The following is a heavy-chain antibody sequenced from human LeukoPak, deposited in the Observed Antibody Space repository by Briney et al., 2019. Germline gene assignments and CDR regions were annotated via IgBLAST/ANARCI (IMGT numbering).Heavy chain of an antibody. Sequence: GASVKVSFKASGYTFTGYYMHWVRQAPGQGLEWMGWINPNSGGTNYAQKFQGRVTMTRDTSISTAYMELSRLRSDDTAVYYCARGGIVRNGYNYFSGAFDIWGQGTMVTVSS. CDR2: INPNSGGT. D-gene: IGHD5-24*01. V-gene: IGHV1-2*02. J-gene: IGHJ3*02. CDR3: ARGGIVRNGYNYFSGAFDI. CDR1: GYTFTGYY.